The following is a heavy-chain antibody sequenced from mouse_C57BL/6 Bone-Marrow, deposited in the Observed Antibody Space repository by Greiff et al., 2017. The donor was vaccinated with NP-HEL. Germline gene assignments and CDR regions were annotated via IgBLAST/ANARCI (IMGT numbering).Heavy chain of an antibody. Sequence: VQLQQSGAELVKPGASVKLSCKASGYTFTSYWMHWVKQRPGQGLEWIGMIHPNSGSTNYNEKFKSKATLTVDKSSSTAYMQLSSLTSEDSAVYYCARSPFTTVVPRRPDWYFDVWGTGTTVTVSS. V-gene: IGHV1-64*01. CDR1: GYTFTSYW. J-gene: IGHJ1*03. CDR3: ARSPFTTVVPRRPDWYFDV. CDR2: IHPNSGST. D-gene: IGHD1-1*01.